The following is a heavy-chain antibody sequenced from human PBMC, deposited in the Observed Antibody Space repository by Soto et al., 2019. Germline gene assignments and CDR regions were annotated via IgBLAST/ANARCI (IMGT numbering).Heavy chain of an antibody. CDR1: GGSISSSSYY. V-gene: IGHV4-39*01. D-gene: IGHD2-15*01. J-gene: IGHJ5*02. CDR3: ARPVGYCSGGGCYSTWFDP. CDR2: IYYSGST. Sequence: SETLSLTCTVSGGSISSSSYYWGWIRQPPGKGLEWIGSIYYSGSTYYNPSLKSRVTISVDTSKNQFSLKLSSVTAADTAVYYCARPVGYCSGGGCYSTWFDPWGQGTLVTAPQ.